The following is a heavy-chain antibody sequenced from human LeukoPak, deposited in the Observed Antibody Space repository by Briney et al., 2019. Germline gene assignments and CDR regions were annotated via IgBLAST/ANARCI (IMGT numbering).Heavy chain of an antibody. D-gene: IGHD6-13*01. CDR2: FDPEDGET. V-gene: IGHV1-24*01. J-gene: IGHJ4*02. CDR3: AIPGGSSRDFDY. CDR1: GYTLTELS. Sequence: ASVKVSCKVSGYTLTELSMHWVRQAPGKGLEWMGGFDPEDGETIYAQKFQGRVTMTGDTSTDTAYMELSSLRSEDTAVYYCAIPGGSSRDFDYWGQGTLVTVSS.